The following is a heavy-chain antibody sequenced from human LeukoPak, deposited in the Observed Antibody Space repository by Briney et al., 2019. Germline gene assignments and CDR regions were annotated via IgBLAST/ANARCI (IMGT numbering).Heavy chain of an antibody. D-gene: IGHD1/OR15-1a*01. CDR3: AKVPFIEQQPPPDY. CDR1: VFILSICD. CDR2: IRGSGGRT. V-gene: IGHV3-23*01. Sequence: GGSLRLSCTASVFILSICDVRWVRQAPGKGLEWVSAIRGSGGRTYYADSVKGRFTISRGNPKNTLYLQMNSLRAEDTAVYYCAKVPFIEQQPPPDYWGQGTLVTVSS. J-gene: IGHJ4*02.